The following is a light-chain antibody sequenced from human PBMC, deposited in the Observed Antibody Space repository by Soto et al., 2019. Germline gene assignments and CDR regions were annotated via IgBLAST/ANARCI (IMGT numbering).Light chain of an antibody. J-gene: IGLJ1*01. CDR2: DVS. CDR3: SSQTRRNTRV. CDR1: SSYVGAYNY. Sequence: QSVLTQPASVSGSPGQSITISCTGTSSYVGAYNYVSWYQQHPGKAPKLMIYDVSNRPSGVSNRFSGSKSGNTASLTISGLQAEDEADYYCSSQTRRNTRVFGTGTKVTVL. V-gene: IGLV2-14*01.